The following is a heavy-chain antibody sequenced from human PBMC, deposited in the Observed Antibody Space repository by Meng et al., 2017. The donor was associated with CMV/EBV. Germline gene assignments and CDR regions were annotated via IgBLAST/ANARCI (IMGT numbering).Heavy chain of an antibody. CDR3: AKDLIAAAGRAYYYGMDV. CDR2: IWYDGSNK. V-gene: IGHV3-33*06. J-gene: IGHJ6*02. Sequence: GESLKISCAASRFTFSSYDMHWVRQAPGKGLEWVAVIWYDGSNKYYADSVKGRFTISRDNSKNTLYLQMNSLRAEDTAVYYCAKDLIAAAGRAYYYGMDVWGPGATVTVSS. D-gene: IGHD6-13*01. CDR1: RFTFSSYD.